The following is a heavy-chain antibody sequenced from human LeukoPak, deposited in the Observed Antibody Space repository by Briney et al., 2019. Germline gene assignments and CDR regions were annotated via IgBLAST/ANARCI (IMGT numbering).Heavy chain of an antibody. CDR2: ISYDGSNK. V-gene: IGHV3-30*03. J-gene: IGHJ4*02. CDR3: ARDGGPHFDY. CDR1: GFTFSSYG. D-gene: IGHD2-15*01. Sequence: GGSLRLSCAASGFTFSSYGMHWVRQAPGKGMEWVAVISYDGSNKYYADSVKGRFAISRDNSKNTLYLQMNSLRAEDTAVYYCARDGGPHFDYWGQGTLVTVSS.